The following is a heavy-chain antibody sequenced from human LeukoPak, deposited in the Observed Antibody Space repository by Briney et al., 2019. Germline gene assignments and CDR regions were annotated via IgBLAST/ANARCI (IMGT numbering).Heavy chain of an antibody. CDR2: IYSAGTT. CDR1: GFTVSTNY. Sequence: PGGSLRLSCEVSGFTVSTNYISWVRQAPGKGLEWVSVIYSAGTTYYADSVKGRFTISRDNSKNTLYLQMNSLRAEDTAVYYCASPLQYCSSTSCYGYYYYGMDVWGQGTTVTVSS. CDR3: ASPLQYCSSTSCYGYYYYGMDV. J-gene: IGHJ6*02. D-gene: IGHD2-2*01. V-gene: IGHV3-53*05.